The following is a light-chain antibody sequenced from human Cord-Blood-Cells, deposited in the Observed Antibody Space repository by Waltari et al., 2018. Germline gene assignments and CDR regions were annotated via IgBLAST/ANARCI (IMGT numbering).Light chain of an antibody. Sequence: EIVLTQSPATLSLSPGERATPSCRASQRVSSYLAWYQQKPGQAPRLLIYDASNRATGIPARFCGSGSGTDFTLTISSLEPEDFAVYYCQQRSNWLWTFGQGTKAEIK. J-gene: IGKJ1*01. CDR1: QRVSSY. CDR3: QQRSNWLWT. V-gene: IGKV3-11*01. CDR2: DAS.